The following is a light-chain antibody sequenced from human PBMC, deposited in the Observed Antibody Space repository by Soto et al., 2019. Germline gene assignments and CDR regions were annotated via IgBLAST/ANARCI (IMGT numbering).Light chain of an antibody. CDR2: GAS. V-gene: IGKV3-20*01. J-gene: IGKJ1*01. CDR1: QSVSSSY. CDR3: QQYGSSPPVT. Sequence: EIVLTQSPGTLALSPGERATLSCRASQSVSSSYLARYQQKPGQAPRLLIYGASSRATGIPDRFSGSGSGTDFTLTISRLEPEDFAGYYCQQYGSSPPVTFGQGTKVEIK.